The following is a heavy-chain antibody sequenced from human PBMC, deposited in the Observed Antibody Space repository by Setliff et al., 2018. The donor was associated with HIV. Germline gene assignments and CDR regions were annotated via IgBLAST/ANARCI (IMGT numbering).Heavy chain of an antibody. CDR1: GYIFTDYD. CDR2: MSPKSGTT. CDR3: ARDVEHMMDV. Sequence: ASVKVSCKASGYIFTDYDLNWVRQATGQGLEWMGWMSPKSGTTGFAQKFQDGVAMTRDTSINTAYLELRSLRFDDTAVYYCARDVEHMMDVWGQGTTVTVSS. J-gene: IGHJ6*02. V-gene: IGHV1-8*02.